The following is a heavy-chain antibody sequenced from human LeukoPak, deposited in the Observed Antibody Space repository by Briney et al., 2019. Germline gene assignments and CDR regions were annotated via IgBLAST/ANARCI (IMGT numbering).Heavy chain of an antibody. D-gene: IGHD2-15*01. CDR1: GGTFSSYA. CDR2: TIPIFGTA. Sequence: ASVKVSCKASGGTFSSYAISWVRQAPGQGLEWMGGTIPIFGTANYAQKFQGRVTITADESTSTAYMELSSLRSEDTAVYYCARGEGYCSGGSCYPAFDYWGQGTLVTVSS. CDR3: ARGEGYCSGGSCYPAFDY. V-gene: IGHV1-69*13. J-gene: IGHJ4*02.